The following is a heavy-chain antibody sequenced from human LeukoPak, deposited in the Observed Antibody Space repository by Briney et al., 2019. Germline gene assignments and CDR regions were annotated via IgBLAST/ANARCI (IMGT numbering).Heavy chain of an antibody. CDR3: AREGTYYDYVWGSYRYTGSLLSPLFDY. D-gene: IGHD3-16*02. Sequence: PSETLSLTCAVYGGSFSGYYWSWIRQPPGKGLEWIGEINHSGSTNYNPSLKSRVTISVDTSKNQFSLKLSSVTAADTAVYYCAREGTYYDYVWGSYRYTGSLLSPLFDYWGQGTLVTVSS. V-gene: IGHV4-34*01. J-gene: IGHJ4*02. CDR2: INHSGST. CDR1: GGSFSGYY.